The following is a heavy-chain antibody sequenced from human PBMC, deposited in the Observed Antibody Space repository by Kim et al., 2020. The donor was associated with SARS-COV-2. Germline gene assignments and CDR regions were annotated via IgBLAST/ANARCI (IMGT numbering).Heavy chain of an antibody. V-gene: IGHV3-73*01. Sequence: AASVKGRFTISRDDSKNTAYLQMNSLKTEDTAVYYCTRLVSLRANDAFDIWGQGTMVTVSS. D-gene: IGHD4-17*01. J-gene: IGHJ3*02. CDR3: TRLVSLRANDAFDI.